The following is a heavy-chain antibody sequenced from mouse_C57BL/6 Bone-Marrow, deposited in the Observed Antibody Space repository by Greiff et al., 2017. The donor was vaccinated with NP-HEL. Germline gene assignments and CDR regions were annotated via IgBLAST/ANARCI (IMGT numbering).Heavy chain of an antibody. CDR3: AKSNNGFAY. CDR2: INPSSGYT. CDR1: GYTFTSYT. J-gene: IGHJ3*01. Sequence: VKLMESGAELARPGASVKMSCKASGYTFTSYTMHWVKQRPGQGLEWIGYINPSSGYTKYNQKFKDKATLTADKSSSTAYMQLSSLTSADSAVYYCAKSNNGFAYWGQGSLVTVSA. D-gene: IGHD6-1*01. V-gene: IGHV1-4*01.